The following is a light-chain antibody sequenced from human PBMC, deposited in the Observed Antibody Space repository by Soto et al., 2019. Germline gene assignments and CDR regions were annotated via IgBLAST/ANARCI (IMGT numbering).Light chain of an antibody. J-gene: IGKJ2*01. V-gene: IGKV1-5*01. CDR2: DAS. CDR3: QQDNSYSQYT. Sequence: DIQMTQSPSTLSASVGDRVTITCRASQSISSWLAWYQQKPGKAPKLLIYDASSLESGVPSRFSGSGSGTEFTLSISSLQPDDFATHYCQQDNSYSQYTFGQGTKLEIK. CDR1: QSISSW.